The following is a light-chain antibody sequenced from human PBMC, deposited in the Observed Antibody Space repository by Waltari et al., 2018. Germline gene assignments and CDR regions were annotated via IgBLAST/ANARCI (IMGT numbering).Light chain of an antibody. Sequence: SYELTQPPSVSMSPGQTASIPCSGDKLGDKYVCWYQKKPGQPPVLVIYQDNTRPSGIPERFSGSNSGNTATLTISGTQALDEADYYCQAWDSSTVIFGGGTKLTVL. CDR1: KLGDKY. J-gene: IGLJ2*01. CDR3: QAWDSSTVI. CDR2: QDN. V-gene: IGLV3-1*01.